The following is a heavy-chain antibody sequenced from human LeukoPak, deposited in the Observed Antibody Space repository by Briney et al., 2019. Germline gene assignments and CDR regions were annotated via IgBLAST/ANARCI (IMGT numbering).Heavy chain of an antibody. V-gene: IGHV3-48*04. CDR1: GFTFSSYS. CDR2: ISSSSSTI. J-gene: IGHJ2*01. CDR3: AREDGSNWYFDL. Sequence: PGGSLRLSCAASGFTFSSYSMNWVRQAPGKGLEWVSYISSSSSTIYYADSVKGRFTISRDSAKNSLYLQMNSLRAEDTAVYYCAREDGSNWYFDLWGRGTLVTVSS. D-gene: IGHD5-24*01.